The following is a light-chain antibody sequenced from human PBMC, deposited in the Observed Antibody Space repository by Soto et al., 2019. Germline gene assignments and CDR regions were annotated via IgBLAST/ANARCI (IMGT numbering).Light chain of an antibody. Sequence: EIVMTQSPATLSVSPVERAKLYFISSQSVSSSYLAWYQQKPGQAPRLLIYGASTRATGIPARFSGSGSGTEFTLTIRSLRSEDLAVYYCQQYNNWPAINCGQGTRREI. J-gene: IGKJ5*01. CDR1: QSVSSSY. V-gene: IGKV3D-15*01. CDR3: QQYNNWPAIN. CDR2: GAS.